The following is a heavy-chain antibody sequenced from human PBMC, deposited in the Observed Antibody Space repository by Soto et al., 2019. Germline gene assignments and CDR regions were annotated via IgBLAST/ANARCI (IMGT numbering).Heavy chain of an antibody. V-gene: IGHV1-69*01. CDR3: VRVLYYGSGSYSPYGMDV. D-gene: IGHD3-10*01. J-gene: IGHJ6*02. CDR2: VSPPFRTS. Sequence: QVQLVQSGAEVKKPGSSGKVSCKTSGVSFNNNGIGWVRQAPGHGLEWMGGVSPPFRTSNYARKFQGRISITADASTGTVNMELSSLTSEDTAQYYCVRVLYYGSGSYSPYGMDVWGQGTTVTVSS. CDR1: GVSFNNNG.